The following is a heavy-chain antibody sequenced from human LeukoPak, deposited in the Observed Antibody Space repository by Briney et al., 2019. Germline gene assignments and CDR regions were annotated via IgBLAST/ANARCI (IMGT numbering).Heavy chain of an antibody. CDR3: AKEGLITMLTYFQH. J-gene: IGHJ1*01. CDR1: GFTFSSYG. D-gene: IGHD3-10*01. V-gene: IGHV3-23*01. Sequence: PGGSLRLSCAASGFTFSSYGMSWVRQAPGKGLEWVSAISGSGGSTYYADSVKRRFTISRDNSKNTLYLQMNSLRAEDTAVYYCAKEGLITMLTYFQHWGQGTLVTVSS. CDR2: ISGSGGST.